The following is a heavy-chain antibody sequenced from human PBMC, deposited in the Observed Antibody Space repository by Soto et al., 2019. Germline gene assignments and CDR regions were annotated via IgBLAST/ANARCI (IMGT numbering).Heavy chain of an antibody. D-gene: IGHD3-3*01. CDR3: ARGRNYYDCWSGHIAYYYGMDV. Sequence: SVKVSCKASGGTFSSYAISWVRQAPGQGLEWMGGIIPIFGTANYAQKFQGRVTITADESTSTAYMELSSLRSEDTAVYYCARGRNYYDCWSGHIAYYYGMDVWGQGTTVTVSS. CDR1: GGTFSSYA. V-gene: IGHV1-69*13. J-gene: IGHJ6*02. CDR2: IIPIFGTA.